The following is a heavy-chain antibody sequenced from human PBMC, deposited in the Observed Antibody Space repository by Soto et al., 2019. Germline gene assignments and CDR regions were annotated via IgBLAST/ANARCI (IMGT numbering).Heavy chain of an antibody. Sequence: LSLPCTVSGGSISSGGYYWSWIRQHPGKGLEWIGYIYYSGSTYYNPSLKSRVTISVDTSKNQFSLKLSSVTAADTAVYYCARTVVYSSSWYYFDYWGQGTLVTVSS. CDR3: ARTVVYSSSWYYFDY. V-gene: IGHV4-31*03. D-gene: IGHD6-13*01. CDR2: IYYSGST. CDR1: GGSISSGGYY. J-gene: IGHJ4*02.